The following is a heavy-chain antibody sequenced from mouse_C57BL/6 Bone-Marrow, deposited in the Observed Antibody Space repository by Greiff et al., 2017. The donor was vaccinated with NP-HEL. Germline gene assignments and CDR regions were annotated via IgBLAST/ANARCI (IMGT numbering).Heavy chain of an antibody. CDR1: GFTFSSYG. J-gene: IGHJ1*03. V-gene: IGHV5-6*01. D-gene: IGHD2-3*01. CDR2: ISSGGSYT. CDR3: ARQDGYHWYFDV. Sequence: EVMLVESGGDLVKPGGSLKLSCAASGFTFSSYGMSWVRQTPDKRLEWVATISSGGSYTYYPDSVKGRFTISRDNATNTLYRQMSSLRCEDTAMYYCARQDGYHWYFDVWGTGTTVTVSS.